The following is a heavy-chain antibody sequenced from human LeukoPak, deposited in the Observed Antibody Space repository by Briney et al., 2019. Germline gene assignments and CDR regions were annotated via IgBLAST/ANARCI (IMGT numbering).Heavy chain of an antibody. CDR3: ARGTDSSGYYYENWFDP. J-gene: IGHJ5*02. CDR1: GYTFTSYD. Sequence: ASVKVSCKASGYTFTSYDINWVRQATGQGLEWMGWMNPNSGNTGYAQKFQGRVTMTRNTSISTAYMELSSLRSEVTAVYYCARGTDSSGYYYENWFDPWGQGTLVTVSS. D-gene: IGHD3-22*01. CDR2: MNPNSGNT. V-gene: IGHV1-8*01.